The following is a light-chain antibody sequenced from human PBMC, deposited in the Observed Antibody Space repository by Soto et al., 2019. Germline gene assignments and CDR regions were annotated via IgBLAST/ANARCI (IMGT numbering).Light chain of an antibody. J-gene: IGKJ1*01. CDR2: AAS. CDR1: QNVNAY. Sequence: DIQMTQSPSSLSASVGDTVVISCRASQNVNAYVNWYQQRPGKAPKLLIFAASSLKSGIPSRFSGAGSGTDFSLTISGLQPEDFATYYCQESYNCLTWKFGQGTKVEIK. CDR3: QESYNCLTWK. V-gene: IGKV1-39*01.